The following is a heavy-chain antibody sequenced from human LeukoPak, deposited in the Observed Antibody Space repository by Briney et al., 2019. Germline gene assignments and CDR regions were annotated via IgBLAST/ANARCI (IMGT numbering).Heavy chain of an antibody. CDR2: IYTSGST. V-gene: IGHV4-4*09. CDR3: ARGYCSSTSCYIDY. D-gene: IGHD2-2*02. CDR1: GVSISSYY. J-gene: IGHJ4*02. Sequence: SETLSLTCTVSGVSISSYYWRWVRQPPGKGLEWVGYIYTSGSTNYNPSLKSRVTISVDTSKNQFSLKLSSVTAADTAVYYCARGYCSSTSCYIDYWGQGTLVTVSS.